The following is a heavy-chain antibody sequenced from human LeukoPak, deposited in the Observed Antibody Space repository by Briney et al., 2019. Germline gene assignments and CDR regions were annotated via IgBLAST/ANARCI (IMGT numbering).Heavy chain of an antibody. CDR3: AKGSSANTLFIGH. D-gene: IGHD3-9*01. Sequence: GGSLRLSCAASGFTFSSYAMSWVRQAPGKGLECVSAISGSGGSTYYADSVKGRFTVSRDNSKNTLFLQMDSQRDEDTAVYYCAKGSSANTLFIGHWGQGTLVTVSS. V-gene: IGHV3-23*01. J-gene: IGHJ4*02. CDR2: ISGSGGST. CDR1: GFTFSSYA.